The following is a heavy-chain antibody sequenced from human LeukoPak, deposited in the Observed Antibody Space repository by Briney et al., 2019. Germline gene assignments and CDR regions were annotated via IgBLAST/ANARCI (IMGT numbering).Heavy chain of an antibody. CDR2: IKLKTDGGTT. J-gene: IGHJ4*02. V-gene: IGHV3-15*01. CDR1: GFTFSNAW. Sequence: PGGSLRLSCAASGFTFSNAWMSWVRQAPGKGLEWVGRIKLKTDGGTTDYAAPVKGRFTISRDDSKNTLYLQMNSLKTEDTAVYYCARGVEPLAANTLAYWGQGTLVTVSS. D-gene: IGHD1-14*01. CDR3: ARGVEPLAANTLAY.